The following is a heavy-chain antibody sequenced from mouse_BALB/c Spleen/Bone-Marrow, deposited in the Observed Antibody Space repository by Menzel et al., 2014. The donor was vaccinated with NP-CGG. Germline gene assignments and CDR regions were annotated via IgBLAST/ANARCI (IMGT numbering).Heavy chain of an antibody. CDR2: ILPGSGST. CDR3: ARRGLRRGYYFDY. Sequence: QVQLQQSGAELMKPGASVKISCKATGYTFSSYWIEWVKRRPGHGLEWIGEILPGSGSTNYNEKFKGKATFTADTSSNTAYMQLSSLTSEDSAVYYCARRGLRRGYYFDYWGQGTTLTVSS. D-gene: IGHD2-4*01. V-gene: IGHV1-9*01. CDR1: GYTFSSYW. J-gene: IGHJ2*01.